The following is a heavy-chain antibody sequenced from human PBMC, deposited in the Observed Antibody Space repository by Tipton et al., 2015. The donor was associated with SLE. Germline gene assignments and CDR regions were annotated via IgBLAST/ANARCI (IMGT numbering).Heavy chain of an antibody. CDR3: ARSPPRPLGYYYYYYYMDV. CDR1: GASISNDGHY. Sequence: TLSLTCSVSGASISNDGHYWSWIRHHPGKGLEWIGYIYYSGSTYYNPSLQSRLSISVDTSKNQFSLNLRYVTAADTAVYYCARSPPRPLGYYYYYYYMDVWGKGTTVTVSS. D-gene: IGHD7-27*01. J-gene: IGHJ6*03. V-gene: IGHV4-31*03. CDR2: IYYSGST.